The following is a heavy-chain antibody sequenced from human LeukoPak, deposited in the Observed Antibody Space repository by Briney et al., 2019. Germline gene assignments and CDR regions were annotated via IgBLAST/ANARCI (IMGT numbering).Heavy chain of an antibody. V-gene: IGHV1-69*05. CDR3: ARSGSPKNYYYYYMDV. CDR1: GGTFSSYA. CDR2: IIPIFGTA. J-gene: IGHJ6*03. Sequence: ASVKVSCXASGGTFSSYAISWVRQAPGQGLEWMGRIIPIFGTANYAQKFQGRVTITTDESTSTAYMELSSLRSEDTAVYYCARSGSPKNYYYYYMDVWGKGTTVTVSS. D-gene: IGHD1-26*01.